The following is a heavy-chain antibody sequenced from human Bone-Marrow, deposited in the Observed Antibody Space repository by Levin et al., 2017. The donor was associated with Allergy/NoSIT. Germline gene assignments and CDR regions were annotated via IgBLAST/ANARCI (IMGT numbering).Heavy chain of an antibody. CDR1: GFTFSSHT. CDR3: VQARATTNGMLEN. CDR2: ITVGGGTNT. J-gene: IGHJ4*02. D-gene: IGHD1-26*01. V-gene: IGHV3-23*01. Sequence: GGSLRLSCAASGFTFSSHTMNWVRQAPGKGLEWVSGITVGGGTNTYYSDSVKGRFTISRDNSQNTLYLQMNSLRPEDTAIYYCVQARATTNGMLENWGQGTLVTVSS.